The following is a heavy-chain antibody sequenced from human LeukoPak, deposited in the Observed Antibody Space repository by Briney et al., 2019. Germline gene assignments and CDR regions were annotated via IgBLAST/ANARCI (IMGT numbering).Heavy chain of an antibody. V-gene: IGHV3-23*01. CDR1: GFTLSTYA. CDR3: AKSPVSSCRGSFCHPFDY. J-gene: IGHJ4*02. Sequence: PGGSLRLSCAASGFTLSTYAMSWVRQIPGKGLEWVSAISGSDDGTYYADSVKGRFTISRDNSRNTLYLQMNTLRAEDTAVYFCAKSPVSSCRGSFCHPFDYWGQGNLVTVSS. CDR2: ISGSDDGT. D-gene: IGHD2-15*01.